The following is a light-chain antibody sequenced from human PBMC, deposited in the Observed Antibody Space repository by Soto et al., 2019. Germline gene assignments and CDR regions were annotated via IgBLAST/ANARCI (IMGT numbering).Light chain of an antibody. CDR2: DVS. Sequence: DIQMTQSPSTPSASVGDRVTITCRASQSINAWLAWYQQKPGKAPKLLIYDVSTLDSGVPSRFSGSASGTEFTLTISSLESDDFATYYCQQYHRYSTFGQGTKVDNK. CDR1: QSINAW. J-gene: IGKJ1*01. V-gene: IGKV1-5*01. CDR3: QQYHRYST.